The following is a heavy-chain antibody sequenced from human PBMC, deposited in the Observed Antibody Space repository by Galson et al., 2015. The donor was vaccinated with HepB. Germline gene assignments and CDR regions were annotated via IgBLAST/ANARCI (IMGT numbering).Heavy chain of an antibody. CDR1: GYTFSDYY. D-gene: IGHD2-21*01. J-gene: IGHJ4*02. V-gene: IGHV1-2*02. CDR2: IHPKTGGT. CDR3: ARARIEVFVEPQTPCDY. Sequence: SVKVSCKASGYTFSDYYIHWVRQAPGQGLEWMGWIHPKTGGTHYAQKFQGRLTMTRVTSIATSYMELRSLTSDDSAFYFCARARIEVFVEPQTPCDYWGQGTLVTASS.